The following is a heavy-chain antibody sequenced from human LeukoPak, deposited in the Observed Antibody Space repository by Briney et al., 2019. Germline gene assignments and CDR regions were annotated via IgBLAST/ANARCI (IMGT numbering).Heavy chain of an antibody. Sequence: AASVKASCKASGYTFTSYDINWVRQATGQGLEWMGWMNPNSGNTGYAQKFQGRVTMTRNTSISTAYMELSSLRSEDTAVYYCARGNNGITIFGVVIMRGNWFDPWGQGTLVTVSS. CDR3: ARGNNGITIFGVVIMRGNWFDP. V-gene: IGHV1-8*01. J-gene: IGHJ5*02. CDR2: MNPNSGNT. CDR1: GYTFTSYD. D-gene: IGHD3-3*01.